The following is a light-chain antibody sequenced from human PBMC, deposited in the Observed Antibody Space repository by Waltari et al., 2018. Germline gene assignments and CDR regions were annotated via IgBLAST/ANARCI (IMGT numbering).Light chain of an antibody. Sequence: SALTQPPPASGSPGQSIPISCTGLRPDVEGSAPVFVYQQHPGKAPKLWIYEVTKRPSGVPDRFSGSKSDNTASLAVSGLQAEDEADYYCSSYAGGSSLMFGGGTKLTVL. V-gene: IGLV2-8*01. CDR3: SSYAGGSSLM. J-gene: IGLJ3*02. CDR2: EVT. CDR1: RPDVEGSAP.